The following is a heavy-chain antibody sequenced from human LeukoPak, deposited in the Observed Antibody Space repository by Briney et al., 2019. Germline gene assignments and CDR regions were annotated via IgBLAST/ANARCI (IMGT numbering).Heavy chain of an antibody. CDR3: ARDFYSSPDY. CDR1: GCTFTTYG. Sequence: ASVKVSCKTSGCTFTTYGISWVRQAPGQGLEWMAWINAHNGNTNYAQKFQGRVTMTTDTSTSTAYMELRSLRSDDTAVYYCARDFYSSPDYWGQGTPVTVSS. CDR2: INAHNGNT. V-gene: IGHV1-18*01. J-gene: IGHJ4*02. D-gene: IGHD6-13*01.